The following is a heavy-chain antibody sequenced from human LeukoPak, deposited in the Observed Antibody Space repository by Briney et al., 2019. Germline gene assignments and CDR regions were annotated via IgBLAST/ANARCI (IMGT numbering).Heavy chain of an antibody. Sequence: ASVKVSCKASGYTFTSYGISWVRQAPGQGLEWMGWINTNTGNPTYAQGFTGRFVFSLDTSVSTAYLQISSLKAEDTAVYYCAKSIGYCSGGSCYSDSGAFDIWGQGTMVTVSS. CDR3: AKSIGYCSGGSCYSDSGAFDI. J-gene: IGHJ3*02. CDR2: INTNTGNP. D-gene: IGHD2-15*01. V-gene: IGHV7-4-1*02. CDR1: GYTFTSYG.